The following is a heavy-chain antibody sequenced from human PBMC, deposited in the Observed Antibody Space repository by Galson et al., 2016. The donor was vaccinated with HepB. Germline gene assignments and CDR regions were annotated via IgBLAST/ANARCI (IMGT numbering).Heavy chain of an antibody. CDR3: ASPSSTWHNGLDV. CDR2: INAGNGNT. Sequence: SVKVSCKASGYTFSRNPMHWVRQAPGQSLEWMEWINAGNGNTKYSQKFQGRVSLTSDTYASTAYMELSRLSSADTAVYFCASPSSTWHNGLDVWGQGTVVVVSS. V-gene: IGHV1-3*01. CDR1: GYTFSRNP. J-gene: IGHJ3*01. D-gene: IGHD6-13*01.